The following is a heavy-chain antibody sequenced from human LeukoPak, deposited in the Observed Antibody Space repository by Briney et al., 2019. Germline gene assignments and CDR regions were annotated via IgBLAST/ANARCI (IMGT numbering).Heavy chain of an antibody. CDR2: ISGSGGST. Sequence: GGSLRLSCAASGFTFSSYAMSWVRQAPGKGLEWVSGISGSGGSTFYADSVKGRFTTSGDNSKNTLYLQMNSLRAEDTALYYCAKVYSSGWYWVDYWGQGTLLTVSS. CDR1: GFTFSSYA. CDR3: AKVYSSGWYWVDY. J-gene: IGHJ4*02. V-gene: IGHV3-23*01. D-gene: IGHD6-19*01.